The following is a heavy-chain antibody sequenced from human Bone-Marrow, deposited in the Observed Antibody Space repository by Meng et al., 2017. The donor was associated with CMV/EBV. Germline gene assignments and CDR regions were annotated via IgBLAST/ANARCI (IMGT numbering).Heavy chain of an antibody. Sequence: SETLSLTCAVYGGSFSGYYWSWIRQPPGKGLEWIGEINHSGSTNYNPSLKSRVTISVDTSKNQFSLKLSSVTAADTAVYYCAALYSSSWFPYYYYGMDVWGQGTTVTVSS. CDR2: INHSGST. D-gene: IGHD6-13*01. V-gene: IGHV4-34*01. J-gene: IGHJ6*02. CDR3: AALYSSSWFPYYYYGMDV. CDR1: GGSFSGYY.